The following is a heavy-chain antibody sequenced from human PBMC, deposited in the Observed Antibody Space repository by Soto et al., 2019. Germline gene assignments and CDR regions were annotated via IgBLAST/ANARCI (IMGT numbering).Heavy chain of an antibody. CDR2: IGGGGGST. J-gene: IGHJ3*02. D-gene: IGHD3-10*01. Sequence: GGSLRLSCAASGFAFNSYAMTWVRQAPGKGLEWVSTIGGGGGSTYYADSVKGRFTISRDNSKNTLYLQMNSLRADDTAVYYCAKVVWFGELFGAFDIWGQGTMVTVSS. CDR1: GFAFNSYA. CDR3: AKVVWFGELFGAFDI. V-gene: IGHV3-23*01.